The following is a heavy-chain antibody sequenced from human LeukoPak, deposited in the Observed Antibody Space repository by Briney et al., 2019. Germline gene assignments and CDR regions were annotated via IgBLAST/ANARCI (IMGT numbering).Heavy chain of an antibody. CDR1: GGTFNSYA. D-gene: IGHD6-13*01. Sequence: SVKVSCKASGGTFNSYAISWVRQAPGQGLEWMGRIIPILGIANYAQKFQGRVTITADKSTSTAYMELSSLRSEDTAVYYCAREGIAAAARGCYGMDVWGQGTTVTVSS. CDR2: IIPILGIA. J-gene: IGHJ6*02. CDR3: AREGIAAAARGCYGMDV. V-gene: IGHV1-69*04.